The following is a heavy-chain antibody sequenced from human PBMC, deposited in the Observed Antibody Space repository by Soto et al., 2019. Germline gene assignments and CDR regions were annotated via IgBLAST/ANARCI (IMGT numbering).Heavy chain of an antibody. CDR2: ISVYNGKT. CDR1: GNTVKRFG. V-gene: IGHV1-18*01. Sequence: ASVKVSCKDSGNTVKRFGIIWVREDRGQGLEWGAWISVYNGKTKYAQKFQDRVSMTTETSTSTAYMELRSLTSDDTAVYSCVRDRPLYSDASTGSYHYYAMAFSGQGTPVNVSS. J-gene: IGHJ6*02. D-gene: IGHD3-9*01. CDR3: VRDRPLYSDASTGSYHYYAMAF.